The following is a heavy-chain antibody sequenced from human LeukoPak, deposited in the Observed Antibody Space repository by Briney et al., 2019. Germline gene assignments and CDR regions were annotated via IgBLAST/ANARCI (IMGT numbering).Heavy chain of an antibody. CDR1: GGSISSSSYY. D-gene: IGHD4-17*01. J-gene: IGHJ4*02. V-gene: IGHV4-39*01. CDR3: ARPLDYGDPLFDY. Sequence: TETLSLTCTVSGGSISSSSYYWGWIRQPPGKGLEWIGSIYYSGSTYYNPSLKSRVTISVDTSKNQFSLKLSSVTAADTAVYYCARPLDYGDPLFDYWGQGTLVTVSS. CDR2: IYYSGST.